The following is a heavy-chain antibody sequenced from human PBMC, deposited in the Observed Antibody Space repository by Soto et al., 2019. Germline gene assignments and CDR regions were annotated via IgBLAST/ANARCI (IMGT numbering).Heavy chain of an antibody. V-gene: IGHV3-33*01. Sequence: GGSLRLSCAASGFTFSSYGMHWVRQAPGKGLEWVATIWYHGNNQNYAESVKGRFTISRDNSKSTVYLQMNFLRAEDTGVYYCARERHFNDFWNGYDAFDIWGQGTLVTVSS. CDR2: IWYHGNNQ. D-gene: IGHD3-3*01. CDR1: GFTFSSYG. CDR3: ARERHFNDFWNGYDAFDI. J-gene: IGHJ3*02.